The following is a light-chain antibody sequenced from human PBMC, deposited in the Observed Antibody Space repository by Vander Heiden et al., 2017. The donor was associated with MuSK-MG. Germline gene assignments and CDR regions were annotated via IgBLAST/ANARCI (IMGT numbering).Light chain of an antibody. V-gene: IGLV2-23*02. J-gene: IGLJ2*01. CDR2: EVS. Sequence: QSALTQPASVSGSPGQSITISCTGTSSDVGSYNLVSWYQQHPGKAPHLMIYEVSKRPSGVSNRFSGSNSGNTASLTISGLQAEDEADYYCCSSAGSSTGDVVFGGGTKLTVL. CDR3: CSSAGSSTGDVV. CDR1: SSDVGSYNL.